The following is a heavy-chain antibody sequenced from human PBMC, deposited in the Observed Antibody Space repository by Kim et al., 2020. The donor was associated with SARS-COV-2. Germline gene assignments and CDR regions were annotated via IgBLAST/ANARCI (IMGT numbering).Heavy chain of an antibody. D-gene: IGHD6-19*01. CDR2: IYYSGST. J-gene: IGHJ6*02. CDR3: ARESSGWSGYYYGMDV. CDR1: GGSISSYY. V-gene: IGHV4-59*01. Sequence: SETLSLTCTVSGGSISSYYWSWIRQPPGKGLEWIGYIYYSGSTNYNPSLKSRVTISVDTSKNQFSLKLSSVTAADTAVYYCARESSGWSGYYYGMDVWGQGTTVTVSS.